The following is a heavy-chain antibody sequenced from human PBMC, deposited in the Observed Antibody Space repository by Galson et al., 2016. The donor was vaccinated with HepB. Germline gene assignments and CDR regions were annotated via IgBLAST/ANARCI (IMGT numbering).Heavy chain of an antibody. CDR1: GFTFDDYT. Sequence: SLRLSCAASGFTFDDYTMHWVRQAPGKGLEWVSLISWDGGSTYYADSVKGRFTISRDNSKTSLYLQMNSLRTEDPALYYCAKHGCSSTSCPYYYYGMDVWGQGTTVTVSS. D-gene: IGHD2-2*01. J-gene: IGHJ6*02. V-gene: IGHV3-43*01. CDR2: ISWDGGST. CDR3: AKHGCSSTSCPYYYYGMDV.